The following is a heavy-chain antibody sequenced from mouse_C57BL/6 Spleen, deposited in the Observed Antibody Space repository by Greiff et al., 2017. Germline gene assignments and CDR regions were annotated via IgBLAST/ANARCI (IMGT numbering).Heavy chain of an antibody. D-gene: IGHD2-1*01. CDR3: ARGIYYVTSYYAMDY. CDR2: IYPGDGDT. Sequence: VQLQQSGAELVKPGASVKISCKASGYAFSSYWMNWVKQRPGKGLEWIGQIYPGDGDTNYNGKFKGKATLTADKSSSTAYMQLSSLTSEDSAVYFCARGIYYVTSYYAMDYWGQGTSVTVSS. V-gene: IGHV1-80*01. J-gene: IGHJ4*01. CDR1: GYAFSSYW.